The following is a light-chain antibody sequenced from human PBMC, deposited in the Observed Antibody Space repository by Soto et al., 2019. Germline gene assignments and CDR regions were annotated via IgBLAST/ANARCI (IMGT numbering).Light chain of an antibody. CDR2: AAS. CDR1: QGISNY. Sequence: DIQMTQSPSSLSASVGDRVTITCRASQGISNYLAWYQQKPGKVPKLLIYAASTLQSRVPSRCIGSGSGTDFTLNITSLQPVDVATDYCQKYNSAPRAFGQGNKVEIK. CDR3: QKYNSAPRA. V-gene: IGKV1-27*01. J-gene: IGKJ1*01.